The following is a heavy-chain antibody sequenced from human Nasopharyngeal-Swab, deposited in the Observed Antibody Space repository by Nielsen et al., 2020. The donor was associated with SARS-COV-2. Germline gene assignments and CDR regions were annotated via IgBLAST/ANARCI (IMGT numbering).Heavy chain of an antibody. CDR2: ISGSRSYT. D-gene: IGHD2/OR15-2a*01. CDR3: ARDRYVISSTSWTGMDI. V-gene: IGHV3-11*05. CDR1: GFSFSDYY. J-gene: IGHJ6*02. Sequence: GGSLRLSCAASGFSFSDYYMSWIRQAPGKGLEWISTISGSRSYTNYADSVKGRFTISRDNAQKSLYLQMHSLTADDTAVYYCARDRYVISSTSWTGMDIWGQGTTVTVSS.